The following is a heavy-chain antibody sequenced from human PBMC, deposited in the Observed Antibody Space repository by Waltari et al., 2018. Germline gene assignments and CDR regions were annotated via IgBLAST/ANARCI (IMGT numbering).Heavy chain of an antibody. CDR2: ISSSSSYI. Sequence: PGKGLEWVSSISSSSSYIYYADSVKGRFTISRDNAKNSLYLQMNSLRAEDTAVYYCAAHCSSTSCYAGYYYGMDVWGQGTTVTVSS. D-gene: IGHD2-2*01. CDR3: AAHCSSTSCYAGYYYGMDV. J-gene: IGHJ6*02. V-gene: IGHV3-21*01.